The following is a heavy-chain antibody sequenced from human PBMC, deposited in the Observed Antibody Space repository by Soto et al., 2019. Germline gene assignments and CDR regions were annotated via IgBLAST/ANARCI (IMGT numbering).Heavy chain of an antibody. CDR3: ARDRILELITLPGIAVAGKNYFDY. V-gene: IGHV4-39*07. CDR2: IYYSGST. D-gene: IGHD6-19*01. CDR1: GGSISSSSYY. J-gene: IGHJ4*02. Sequence: SETLSLTCTVSGGSISSSSYYWGWIRQPPGKGLEWIGSIYYSGSTYYNPSLKSRVTISVDTSKNQFSLKLSSVTAADTAVYYCARDRILELITLPGIAVAGKNYFDYWGQGTLVTVSS.